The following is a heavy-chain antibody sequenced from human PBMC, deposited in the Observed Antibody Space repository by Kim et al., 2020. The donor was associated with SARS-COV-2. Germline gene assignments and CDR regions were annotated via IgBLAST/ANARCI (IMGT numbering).Heavy chain of an antibody. V-gene: IGHV4-4*02. CDR1: GGSISSSNW. J-gene: IGHJ3*02. D-gene: IGHD1-1*01. CDR2: IYHSGST. CDR3: ASGYAVDDAFDI. Sequence: SETLFLTCAVSGGSISSSNWWSWVRRPPGKGLEWIGEIYHSGSTNYNPSLKSRVTISVDKSKNQFSLKLSSVTAADTAVYYCASGYAVDDAFDIWGQGTMVTVSS.